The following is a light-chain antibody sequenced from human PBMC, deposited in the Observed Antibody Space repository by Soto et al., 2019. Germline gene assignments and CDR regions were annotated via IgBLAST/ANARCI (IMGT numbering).Light chain of an antibody. CDR1: QSISSW. Sequence: DLPMTQSPSTLSASVGDRVTITCRASQSISSWLAWYQQKPGKAPKLLIYKASSLESGVPSRFSGSGSGTEFTLTISSLQPDDFATYYCQQYNSYEGTFGQGTKVEIK. V-gene: IGKV1-5*03. CDR3: QQYNSYEGT. J-gene: IGKJ1*01. CDR2: KAS.